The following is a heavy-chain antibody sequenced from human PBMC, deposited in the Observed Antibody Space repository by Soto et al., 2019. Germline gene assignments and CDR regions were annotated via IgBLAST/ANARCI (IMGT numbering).Heavy chain of an antibody. CDR1: GFTFSSYA. CDR3: AKDLRPGKVVVTATSTEDFDY. CDR2: ISGSGGST. Sequence: GGSLRLSCAASGFTFSSYAMSWVRQAPGKGLEWVSAISGSGGSTYYADSVKGRFTISRDNSKNTLYLQMNSLRAEDTAVYYCAKDLRPGKVVVTATSTEDFDYWGQGTLVTVSS. J-gene: IGHJ4*02. D-gene: IGHD2-21*02. V-gene: IGHV3-23*01.